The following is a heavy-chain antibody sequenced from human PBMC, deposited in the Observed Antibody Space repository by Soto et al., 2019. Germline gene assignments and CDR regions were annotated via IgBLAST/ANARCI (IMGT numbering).Heavy chain of an antibody. CDR2: IYPGDSPDS. D-gene: IGHD6-6*01. V-gene: IGHV5-51*01. CDR3: VRRAEGRPGDGYYYVALDV. J-gene: IGHJ6*02. CDR1: GYTFGNTW. Sequence: GESLKISCQGSGYTFGNTWIAWVRQVPGKGLEWMGVIYPGDSPDSFYSPAFHGQVTMSADRSTSTAFLQWSSLKASDTAMYYCVRRAEGRPGDGYYYVALDVWGQGTTVTVSS.